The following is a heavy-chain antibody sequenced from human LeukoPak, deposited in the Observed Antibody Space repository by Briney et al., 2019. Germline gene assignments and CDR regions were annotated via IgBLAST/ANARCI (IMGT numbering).Heavy chain of an antibody. Sequence: GGSLRLSCAASGFTFSSYAMSWVRQAPGKGLEWVSAISGSGGSTYYADSVKGRFTISRDNSKNTLYLQMNSLRAEDTAVYYCAKDFVEEQQLVRVVGSPGTYFDYWGQGTLVTVSS. D-gene: IGHD6-13*01. CDR1: GFTFSSYA. V-gene: IGHV3-23*01. CDR3: AKDFVEEQQLVRVVGSPGTYFDY. J-gene: IGHJ4*02. CDR2: ISGSGGST.